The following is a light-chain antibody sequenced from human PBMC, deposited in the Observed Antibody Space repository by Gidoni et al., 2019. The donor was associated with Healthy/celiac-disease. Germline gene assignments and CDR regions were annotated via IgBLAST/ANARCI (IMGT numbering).Light chain of an antibody. V-gene: IGLV10-54*01. Sequence: LTQPHSVSKGLRQTATLTCTGNSNNVGNQGAAWLQQHQGHPPKLLSYRNNNRPSGISERLSASRSGNTASLTITGLQPDDEADYYCSAWDSSLSAVVFGGGTKLTVL. CDR2: RNN. CDR3: SAWDSSLSAVV. CDR1: SNNVGNQG. J-gene: IGLJ2*01.